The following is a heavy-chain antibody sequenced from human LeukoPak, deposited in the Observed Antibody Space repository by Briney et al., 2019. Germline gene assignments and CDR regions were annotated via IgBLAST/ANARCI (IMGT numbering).Heavy chain of an antibody. Sequence: GGSLRLSCAASGSTFDDYGMSWVRQAPGKGLEWVSGINWNGGSTGYADSVKGRFTISRDNAKNSLYLQMNSLRAEDTAVYSCARAPHSPSALLGAFDIWGRGTMVTVSS. J-gene: IGHJ3*02. CDR2: INWNGGST. CDR1: GSTFDDYG. CDR3: ARAPHSPSALLGAFDI. V-gene: IGHV3-20*04. D-gene: IGHD2-21*01.